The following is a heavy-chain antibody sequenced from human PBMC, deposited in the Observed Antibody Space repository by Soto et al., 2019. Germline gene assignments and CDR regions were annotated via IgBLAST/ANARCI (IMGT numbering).Heavy chain of an antibody. CDR1: GIIFSRYS. D-gene: IGHD5-12*01. J-gene: IGHJ5*01. V-gene: IGHV3-48*01. Sequence: EVQLVESGGGLGQPGGSLRVSCAASGIIFSRYSMNWVRQAPGKGLEWLSYIDGSSHTIYYPHSVKGRFIISRNNAKNSLYLQINSLRAEDTAVYYGARGGVASIFGGSWGHGTLVTVCS. CDR2: IDGSSHTI. CDR3: ARGGVASIFGGS.